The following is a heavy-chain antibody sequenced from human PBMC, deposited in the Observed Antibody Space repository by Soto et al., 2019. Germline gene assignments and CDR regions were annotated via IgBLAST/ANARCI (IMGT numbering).Heavy chain of an antibody. V-gene: IGHV3-48*02. J-gene: IGHJ6*02. Sequence: EKGLEWVSYISSSSSTIYYADSVKGRFTISRDNAKNSLYLQMNSLRDEDTAVYYCARGLLIVEHYGLDVWGQRTTVSVPS. CDR3: ARGLLIVEHYGLDV. D-gene: IGHD3-22*01. CDR2: ISSSSSTI.